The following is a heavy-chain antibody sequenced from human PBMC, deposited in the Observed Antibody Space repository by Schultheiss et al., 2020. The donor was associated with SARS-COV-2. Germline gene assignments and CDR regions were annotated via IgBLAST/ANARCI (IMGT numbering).Heavy chain of an antibody. CDR2: ISSSSSTI. CDR3: AKWTGRYYYDSSGYYDS. D-gene: IGHD3-22*01. CDR1: GFTFSSYS. V-gene: IGHV3-48*01. J-gene: IGHJ5*01. Sequence: GGSLRLSCAASGFTFSSYSMNWVRQAPGKGLEWVSSISSSSSTIYYADSVKGRFTISRDNFKNTLYLQMNSLRAEDTAVYYCAKWTGRYYYDSSGYYDSWGQGTLVTVSS.